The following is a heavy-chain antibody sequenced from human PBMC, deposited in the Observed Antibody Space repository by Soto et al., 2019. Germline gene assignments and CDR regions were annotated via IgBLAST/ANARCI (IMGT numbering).Heavy chain of an antibody. CDR3: AKNNGSYYDAFDI. Sequence: ASVKVACKASGYTFTGDYIHWVRQAPGQGLEWMGWISAYNGNTNYAQKLQGRVTMTTDTTTSTAYMELRSLRSDDTAVYYCAKNNGSYYDAFDIWGQGTMVTVSS. CDR1: GYTFTGDY. CDR2: ISAYNGNT. J-gene: IGHJ3*02. V-gene: IGHV1-18*04. D-gene: IGHD1-26*01.